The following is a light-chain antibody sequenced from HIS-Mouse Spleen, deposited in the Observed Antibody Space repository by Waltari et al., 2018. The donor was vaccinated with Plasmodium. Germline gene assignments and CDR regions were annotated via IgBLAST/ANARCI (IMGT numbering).Light chain of an antibody. J-gene: IGLJ2*01. CDR3: QVWDSSSDHVV. V-gene: IGLV3-21*02. Sequence: SYVLTQPPSVSVAPGQTARITCGGNNIGSKSVHWYQQKPGQAPVLGVYDDSDRPAGIPERFPGSNSGNTATLTISRGEAGDEADYYWQVWDSSSDHVVFGGGTKLTVL. CDR2: DDS. CDR1: NIGSKS.